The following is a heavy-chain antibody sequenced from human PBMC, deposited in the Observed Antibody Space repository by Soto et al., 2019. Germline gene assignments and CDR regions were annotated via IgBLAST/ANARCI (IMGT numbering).Heavy chain of an antibody. CDR1: GGSISSYY. D-gene: IGHD2-15*01. V-gene: IGHV4-59*01. CDR3: ARGYCSGGSCYMLAMDAFDI. J-gene: IGHJ3*02. Sequence: SETLSLTCTVSGGSISSYYWSWIRQPPGKGLDWIGYIYYSGSTNYNPSLKSRVTISVDTSKNQFSLKLSSVTAADTAVYYCARGYCSGGSCYMLAMDAFDIWGQGTMVTVSS. CDR2: IYYSGST.